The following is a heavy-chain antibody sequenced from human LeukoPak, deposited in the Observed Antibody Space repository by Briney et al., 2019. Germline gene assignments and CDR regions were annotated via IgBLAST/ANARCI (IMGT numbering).Heavy chain of an antibody. CDR2: IYHSGST. CDR1: GGSISSGGYS. CDR3: ARSGRSDILTGYTFDY. J-gene: IGHJ4*02. V-gene: IGHV4-30-2*01. Sequence: PSQTLSPTCAVPGGSISSGGYSWSWIRQPPGKGLEWIGYIYHSGSTSYNPSLKSRVTISVDMSKNQFSLKLSSVTAADTAVYYCARSGRSDILTGYTFDYWGQGTLVTVSS. D-gene: IGHD3-9*01.